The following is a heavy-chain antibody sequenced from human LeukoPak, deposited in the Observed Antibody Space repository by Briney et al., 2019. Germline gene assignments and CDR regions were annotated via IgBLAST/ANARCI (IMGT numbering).Heavy chain of an antibody. V-gene: IGHV4-39*01. J-gene: IGHJ4*02. CDR1: GGSISSSSYY. Sequence: ASETLSLTCTVSGGSISSSSYYWGWIRQPPGKGXXXIVSLFYSGSTXXDPSXKSRVTISVDTSKNQFSLKVTSVTAADTAVYYCARHSRYGLYYFDYWGQGTLVTVSS. CDR2: LFYSGST. D-gene: IGHD5-18*01. CDR3: ARHSRYGLYYFDY.